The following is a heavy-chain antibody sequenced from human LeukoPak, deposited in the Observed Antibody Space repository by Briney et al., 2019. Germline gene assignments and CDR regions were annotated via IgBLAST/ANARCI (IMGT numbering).Heavy chain of an antibody. CDR3: ASTTISPVGGMDV. Sequence: GGSLRLSCAASGFTFSSYWMSWVRQAPGKGLEWVANIKQDGSEKYYVDSVKGRFTVSRDSAKNSLYLQVNSLRAEDTAVYYCASTTISPVGGMDVWGQGTTVTVSS. J-gene: IGHJ6*02. V-gene: IGHV3-7*05. D-gene: IGHD2/OR15-2a*01. CDR2: IKQDGSEK. CDR1: GFTFSSYW.